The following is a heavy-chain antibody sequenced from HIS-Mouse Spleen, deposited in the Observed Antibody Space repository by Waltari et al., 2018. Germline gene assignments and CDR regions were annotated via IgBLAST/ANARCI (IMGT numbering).Heavy chain of an antibody. D-gene: IGHD6-19*01. CDR3: ARVNGIAVAGTDAFDI. CDR1: AFTFSRYA. V-gene: IGHV3-30-3*01. J-gene: IGHJ3*02. CDR2: ISYDGSNK. Sequence: QVKLGESGGGVVQPGRSLRLACAAAAFTFSRYAMHWVRQAPGKGLAWVAVISYDGSNKYYADSVKGRFTISRDNSKNTLYLQMNSLRAEDTAVYYCARVNGIAVAGTDAFDIWGQGTMVTVSS.